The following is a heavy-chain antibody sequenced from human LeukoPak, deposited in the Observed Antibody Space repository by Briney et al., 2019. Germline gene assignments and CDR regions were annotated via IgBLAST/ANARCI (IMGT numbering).Heavy chain of an antibody. V-gene: IGHV3-30*19. J-gene: IGHJ4*02. CDR2: IPYDGNNK. Sequence: PGGSLRLSCAASGFTFSSYGMHWVRQAPGKGLEWVAVIPYDGNNKYYAESVKGRFTISRDSSNNTLYLQMNSLRAEDTAVYYCARGSTASAYSPVDYWGQGTLVTVSS. CDR1: GFTFSSYG. CDR3: ARGSTASAYSPVDY. D-gene: IGHD5-18*01.